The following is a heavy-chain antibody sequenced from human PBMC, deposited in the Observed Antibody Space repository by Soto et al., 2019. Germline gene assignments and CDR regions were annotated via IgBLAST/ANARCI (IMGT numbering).Heavy chain of an antibody. V-gene: IGHV1-46*01. J-gene: IGHJ3*02. CDR2: INPSGGST. D-gene: IGHD1-26*01. CDR1: GYTFTSYY. Sequence: ASVKVSCKASGYTFTSYYMHWVRQAPGQGLEWMGIINPSGGSTSYAQKFQGRVTMTRDTSTSTVYMELSSLRSEDTAVYYCAIAGGATHAAFDIWGQGTMVTVSS. CDR3: AIAGGATHAAFDI.